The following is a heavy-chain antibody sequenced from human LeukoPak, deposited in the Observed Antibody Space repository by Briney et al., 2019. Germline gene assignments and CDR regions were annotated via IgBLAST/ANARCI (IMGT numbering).Heavy chain of an antibody. CDR3: ARDGYYYDGSFEY. D-gene: IGHD3-22*01. CDR2: ISHSGSS. Sequence: SETLSLTCAVSGYSISNVYFWAWLRQPPGEGLEWIGSISHSGSSYSKPSLKSRVIISVDTSNNQFSLKLTSVTAADTATYYCARDGYYYDGSFEYWGQGIRVAVSS. V-gene: IGHV4-38-2*02. CDR1: GYSISNVYF. J-gene: IGHJ4*02.